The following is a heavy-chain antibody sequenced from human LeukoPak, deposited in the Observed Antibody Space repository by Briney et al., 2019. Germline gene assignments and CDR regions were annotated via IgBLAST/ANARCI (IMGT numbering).Heavy chain of an antibody. CDR3: AILRYFDGHYYYYDMDV. CDR1: GGSISNYY. J-gene: IGHJ6*02. D-gene: IGHD3-9*01. Sequence: PSETLSLTCTVSGGSISNYYWSWIRQPPGKGLEWIGYIHHGGSTNYNPSLKSRVAISVGTSKNQFSLKLSSVTAADTAVYYCAILRYFDGHYYYYDMDVWGQGTTVTVSS. V-gene: IGHV4-59*01. CDR2: IHHGGST.